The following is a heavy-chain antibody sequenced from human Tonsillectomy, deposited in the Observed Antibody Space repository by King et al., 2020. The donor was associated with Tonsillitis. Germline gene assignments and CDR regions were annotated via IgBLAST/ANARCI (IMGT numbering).Heavy chain of an antibody. V-gene: IGHV3-21*01. Sequence: QLVQSGGGLVRPAGSLRLSCAASGFPFSGYTINWVRQAPGKGLEWVSSISSSSYYIYYADSVRGRFTISRDNAKDSLYLQMNSLRPEGTAVYYCAGVISARRDNHYYMDVWGKGTTVTV. CDR2: ISSSSYYI. D-gene: IGHD1-1*01. CDR3: AGVISARRDNHYYMDV. J-gene: IGHJ6*03. CDR1: GFPFSGYT.